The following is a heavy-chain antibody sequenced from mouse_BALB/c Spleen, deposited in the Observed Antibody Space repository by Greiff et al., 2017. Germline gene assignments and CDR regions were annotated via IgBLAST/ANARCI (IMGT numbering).Heavy chain of an antibody. CDR1: GFNIKDTY. CDR3: ARSLGNYFDY. CDR2: IDPANGNT. Sequence: VHVKQSGAELVKPGASVKLSCTASGFNIKDTYMHWVKQRPEQGLEWIGRIDPANGNTKYDPKFQGKATITADTSSNTAYLQLSSLTSEDTAVYYCARSLGNYFDYWGQGTTLTVSS. D-gene: IGHD1-1*02. V-gene: IGHV14-3*02. J-gene: IGHJ2*01.